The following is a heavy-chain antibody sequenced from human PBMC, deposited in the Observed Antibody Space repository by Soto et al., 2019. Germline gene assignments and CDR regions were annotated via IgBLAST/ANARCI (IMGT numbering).Heavy chain of an antibody. CDR3: ARGLLEWLFYFDY. CDR2: IYYSGST. D-gene: IGHD3-3*01. Sequence: PSETLSLTCTVSGGSISSGAYYWSWIRQHPGKGLEWIAYIYYSGSTYYNPSLKSRVTISVDTSKNQFSLKLSSVTAADTAVYYCARGLLEWLFYFDYWGQGTLVTVSS. V-gene: IGHV4-31*03. CDR1: GGSISSGAYY. J-gene: IGHJ4*02.